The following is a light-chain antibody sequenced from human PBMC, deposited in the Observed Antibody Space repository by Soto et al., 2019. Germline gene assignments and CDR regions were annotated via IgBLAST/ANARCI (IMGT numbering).Light chain of an antibody. CDR2: GVS. CDR3: QQNNNWGT. V-gene: IGKV3-15*01. J-gene: IGKJ1*01. Sequence: EIVMTQSPATLSVSPGETATLSCRASQSVAGNLAWYQQKPGQPPRLLIYGVSTRATGVPARFSGSGSGTELTVTVRIMQFDDSAVYYCQQNNNWGTFGQGTKVDIK. CDR1: QSVAGN.